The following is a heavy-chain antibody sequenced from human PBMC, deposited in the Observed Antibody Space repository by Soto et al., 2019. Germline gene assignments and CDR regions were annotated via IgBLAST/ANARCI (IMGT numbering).Heavy chain of an antibody. CDR2: INTNSGGT. Sequence: ASVKVSCKASGYTFSDYYIHWVLQAPGQGLEWMGWINTNSGGTKYAPKFQGGVTMTRDTSITTAYMELSRLRAGDTAVYYCAREPSSAKPEGVDFWGQGTLVTVSS. CDR1: GYTFSDYY. J-gene: IGHJ4*02. V-gene: IGHV1-2*02. CDR3: AREPSSAKPEGVDF. D-gene: IGHD3-16*01.